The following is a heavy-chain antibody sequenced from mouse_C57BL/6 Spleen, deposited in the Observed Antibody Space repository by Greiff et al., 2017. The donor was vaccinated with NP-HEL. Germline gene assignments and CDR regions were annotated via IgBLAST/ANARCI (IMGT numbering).Heavy chain of an antibody. D-gene: IGHD2-4*01. Sequence: VKLVESGAELARPGASVKLSCKASGYTFTSYGISWVKQRTGQGLEWIGEIYPRSGNTYYNEKFKGKATLTADKSSSTAYMELRSLTSEDSAVYFCARSGLRASMDYWGQGTSVTVSS. V-gene: IGHV1-81*01. J-gene: IGHJ4*01. CDR3: ARSGLRASMDY. CDR1: GYTFTSYG. CDR2: IYPRSGNT.